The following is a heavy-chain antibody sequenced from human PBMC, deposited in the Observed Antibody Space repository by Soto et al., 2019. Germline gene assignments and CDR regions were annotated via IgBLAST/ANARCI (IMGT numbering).Heavy chain of an antibody. J-gene: IGHJ4*02. D-gene: IGHD3-10*01. Sequence: GGSLRLSCSASGFTFSNYWMTWARQAPGKGLEWVSAISGSGGSTYYADSVKGRFTISRDNSKNTLYLQMNSLRAEDTAVYYCAKDLRRGEHGRPYYFDYWGQGTLVTVSS. CDR3: AKDLRRGEHGRPYYFDY. V-gene: IGHV3-23*01. CDR2: ISGSGGST. CDR1: GFTFSNYW.